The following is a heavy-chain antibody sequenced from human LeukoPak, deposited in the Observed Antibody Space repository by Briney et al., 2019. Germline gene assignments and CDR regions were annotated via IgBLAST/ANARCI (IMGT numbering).Heavy chain of an antibody. V-gene: IGHV3-23*01. CDR2: ITADGGST. J-gene: IGHJ6*03. D-gene: IGHD1-1*01. Sequence: PGGSLRLSCAASGFTFSSYAMSWVRQAPGKGLEWVSAITADGGSTHYTISVKGRLIISRDTPKNTLYLQMNNLRAEDTAVYSCARVWIRDYMDVWGKGTTVTVSS. CDR1: GFTFSSYA. CDR3: ARVWIRDYMDV.